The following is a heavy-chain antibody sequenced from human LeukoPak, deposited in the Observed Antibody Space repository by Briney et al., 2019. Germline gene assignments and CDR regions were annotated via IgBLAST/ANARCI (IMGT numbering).Heavy chain of an antibody. D-gene: IGHD3-22*01. V-gene: IGHV3-7*01. J-gene: IGHJ3*02. CDR3: ARDLGGYYVSAFDI. CDR2: IKQDGSEK. Sequence: GGSLRLSCVASGFTFSSYWMSWVRQAPGKGLEWVANIKQDGSEKYYVDSVKGRFTISRDNAKNSLYLQMNSLRAEDTAVYYCARDLGGYYVSAFDILGQGTMVTVSS. CDR1: GFTFSSYW.